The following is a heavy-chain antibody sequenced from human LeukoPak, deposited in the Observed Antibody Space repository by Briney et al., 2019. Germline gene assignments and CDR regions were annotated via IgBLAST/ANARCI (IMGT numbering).Heavy chain of an antibody. CDR3: ARGNSSGWSVELDY. J-gene: IGHJ4*02. V-gene: IGHV3-48*03. Sequence: PGGSLRLSCAASGFTFSSYEMNWVRQAPGKGLEWVSYISSSGSTIYYADSVKGRFTTSRDNAKNSLYLQMNSLRAEDTAVYYCARGNSSGWSVELDYWGQGTLVTVSS. D-gene: IGHD6-19*01. CDR1: GFTFSSYE. CDR2: ISSSGSTI.